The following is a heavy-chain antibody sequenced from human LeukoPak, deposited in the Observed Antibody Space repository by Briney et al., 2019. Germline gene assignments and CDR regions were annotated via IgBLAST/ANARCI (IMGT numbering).Heavy chain of an antibody. J-gene: IGHJ4*02. D-gene: IGHD1-26*01. CDR3: ARGVGATPLDY. CDR1: GFTFSSYS. Sequence: PGGSLRPSCAASGFTFSSYSMNWVRQAPGKGLEWVSSISSSSSYIYYADPVKGRFTISRDNAKNSLYLQMNSLRAEDTAVYYCARGVGATPLDYWGQGTLVTVSS. CDR2: ISSSSSYI. V-gene: IGHV3-21*01.